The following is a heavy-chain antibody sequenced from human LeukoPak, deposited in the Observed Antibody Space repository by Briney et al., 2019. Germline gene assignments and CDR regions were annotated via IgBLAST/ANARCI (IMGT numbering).Heavy chain of an antibody. V-gene: IGHV3-11*01. D-gene: IGHD3-22*01. CDR1: GFTFSDYY. Sequence: GGSLRLSCAASGFTFSDYYMSWIRQAPGKGLEWVSYISSSGSTIYYADSVKGRFTISRDNAKNSLYLQMNSLRAEDTAVYYCAKDGIYDSSGYYFDYWGQGTLVTVSS. J-gene: IGHJ4*02. CDR3: AKDGIYDSSGYYFDY. CDR2: ISSSGSTI.